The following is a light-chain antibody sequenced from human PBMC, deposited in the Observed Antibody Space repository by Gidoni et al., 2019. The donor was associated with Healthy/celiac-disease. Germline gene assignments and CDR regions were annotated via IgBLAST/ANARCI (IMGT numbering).Light chain of an antibody. CDR3: QVWDSSSDHVV. V-gene: IGLV3-21*02. CDR1: NMGSKS. J-gene: IGLJ2*01. CDR2: DDS. Sequence: SYVLPPPPSVSVAPGQTARITFGGNNMGSKSVHWYKQKPGQAPVLVVYDDSDRPSGIPERFAGSNAGNTATLTISRVEAGDEADYYCQVWDSSSDHVVFGGGIKLTVL.